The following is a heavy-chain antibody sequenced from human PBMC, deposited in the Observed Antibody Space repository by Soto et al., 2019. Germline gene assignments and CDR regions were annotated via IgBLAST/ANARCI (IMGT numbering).Heavy chain of an antibody. CDR1: GFTFTSYD. D-gene: IGHD2-15*01. Sequence: ASVKVSCKASGFTFTSYDINWVRQAPGQRLEWMGWINAGNGNTKYSQKFQGRVTITRDTSASTAYMELSSLRSEDTAVYYCARLNGYCIRGSCHGHYAMDVWGQGTTVTV. J-gene: IGHJ6*02. CDR2: INAGNGNT. V-gene: IGHV1-3*01. CDR3: ARLNGYCIRGSCHGHYAMDV.